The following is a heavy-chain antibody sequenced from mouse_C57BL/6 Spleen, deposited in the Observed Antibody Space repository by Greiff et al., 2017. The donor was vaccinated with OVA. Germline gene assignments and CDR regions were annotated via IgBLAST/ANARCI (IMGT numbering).Heavy chain of an antibody. D-gene: IGHD1-1*01. Sequence: EVQRVESGGGLVKPGGSLKLSCAASGFTFSDYGMHWVRQAPEKGLEWVAYISSGSSTIYYADTVKGRFTISRDNAKNTLFLQMTSLRSEDTAMYYCARKEAFYYGSPWFAYWGQGTLVTVSA. CDR2: ISSGSSTI. J-gene: IGHJ3*01. CDR1: GFTFSDYG. V-gene: IGHV5-17*01. CDR3: ARKEAFYYGSPWFAY.